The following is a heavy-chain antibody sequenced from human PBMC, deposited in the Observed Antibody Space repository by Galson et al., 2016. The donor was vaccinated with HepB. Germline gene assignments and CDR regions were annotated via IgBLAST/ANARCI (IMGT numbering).Heavy chain of an antibody. CDR1: GYTFTGYY. V-gene: IGHV1-2*04. J-gene: IGHJ6*02. CDR3: AREGGYSSSSGYFYYGMDV. Sequence: SVKVSCKASGYTFTGYYMHWVRQAPGQGLEWMGWINPNSGGTNYAQKFQGWVTMTRDTSISTAYMELSRLRSDDTAVYYYAREGGYSSSSGYFYYGMDVWGQGTTVTVAS. CDR2: INPNSGGT. D-gene: IGHD6-6*01.